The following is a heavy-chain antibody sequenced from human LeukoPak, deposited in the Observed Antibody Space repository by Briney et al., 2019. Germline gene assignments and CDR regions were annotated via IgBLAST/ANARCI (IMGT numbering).Heavy chain of an antibody. Sequence: GGSLILSCTASGFTFINYSMNWVRQAPGKGLEWVSSISTNSAFIYYADSVKDRFTISRDNSKNTLYLQMNSLRAEDTAVYYCASWYGVGYFDWLPRRNYFDYWGQGTLVTVSS. V-gene: IGHV3-21*01. CDR1: GFTFINYS. CDR3: ASWYGVGYFDWLPRRNYFDY. CDR2: ISTNSAFI. D-gene: IGHD3-9*01. J-gene: IGHJ4*02.